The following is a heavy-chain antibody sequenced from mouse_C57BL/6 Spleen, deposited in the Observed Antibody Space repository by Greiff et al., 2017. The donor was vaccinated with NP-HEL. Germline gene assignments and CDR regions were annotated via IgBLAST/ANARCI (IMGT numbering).Heavy chain of an antibody. V-gene: IGHV5-4*03. CDR3: ARLHFDY. CDR2: ISDGGSYT. CDR1: GFTFSSYA. Sequence: EVMLVESGGGLVKPGGSLKLSCAASGFTFSSYAMSWVRQTPEKRLEWVATISDGGSYTYYPDNVKGRFTISRDNAKNNLYLQMSHLKSEDTAMYYCARLHFDYWGQGTTLTVSS. J-gene: IGHJ2*01.